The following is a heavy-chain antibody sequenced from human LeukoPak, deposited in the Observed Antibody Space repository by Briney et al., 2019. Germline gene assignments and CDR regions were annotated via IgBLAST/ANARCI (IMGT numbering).Heavy chain of an antibody. CDR1: GXXXXXXX. J-gene: IGHJ5*02. CDR3: ARGXSYYAGSGLNWFDP. D-gene: IGHD3-22*01. V-gene: IGHV4-59*01. Sequence: PSETLSLTCTVXGXXXXXXXXXXXXXPPXXXXXXXXXXXYXXSXXYNXSLXSRVTISVDTSKNQFSLKLSSVAAADTAVYYCARGXSYYAGSGLNWFDPWGQGTLVTVSS. CDR2: XXYXXSX.